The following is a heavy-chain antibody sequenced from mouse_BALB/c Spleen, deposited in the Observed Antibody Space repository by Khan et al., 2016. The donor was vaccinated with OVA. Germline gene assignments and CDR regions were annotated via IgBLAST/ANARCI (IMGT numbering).Heavy chain of an antibody. V-gene: IGHV1-9*01. J-gene: IGHJ3*01. CDR1: DYTFSSYW. CDR2: IFPGSVST. Sequence: VQLKQSGGDLMKPGASVKISCKATDYTFSSYWIEWVKQRPGHGLEWIGQIFPGSVSTTYNEKFKGKATFTADTSSNTAYMQLSSLTSEDSAVYYCARGGYGGFAYWGQGTLVTVSA. CDR3: ARGGYGGFAY. D-gene: IGHD2-2*01.